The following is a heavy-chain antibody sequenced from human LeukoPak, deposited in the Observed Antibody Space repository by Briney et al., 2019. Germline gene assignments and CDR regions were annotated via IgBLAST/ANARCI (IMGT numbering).Heavy chain of an antibody. Sequence: PSETLSLTCTVSGGSISSSGYYWGWIRQPPGKGLEWIGSMYYSGSTYYNPSLKSRVTISVDTSKNHFSLKLSSVTAADTAVYYCASLWFGELNGGSNPWGQGTLVTVSS. CDR2: MYYSGST. D-gene: IGHD3-10*01. V-gene: IGHV4-39*07. J-gene: IGHJ5*02. CDR3: ASLWFGELNGGSNP. CDR1: GGSISSSGYY.